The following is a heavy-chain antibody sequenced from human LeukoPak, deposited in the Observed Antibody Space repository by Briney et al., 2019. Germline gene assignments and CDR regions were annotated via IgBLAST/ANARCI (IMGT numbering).Heavy chain of an antibody. J-gene: IGHJ4*02. CDR3: ARRYCSSTSCHRYYFDY. D-gene: IGHD2-2*01. V-gene: IGHV4-59*11. Sequence: SETLSLTCTVSGGSISSHYWSWIRQPPGKGLEGIGYIYYSGSTNYNPSLKSRVTISVDTSKNQFSLKLSSVTAADTAVYYCARRYCSSTSCHRYYFDYWGQGTLVTVSS. CDR1: GGSISSHY. CDR2: IYYSGST.